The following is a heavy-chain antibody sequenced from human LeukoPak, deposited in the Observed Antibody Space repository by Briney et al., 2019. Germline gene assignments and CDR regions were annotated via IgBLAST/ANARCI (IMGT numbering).Heavy chain of an antibody. CDR1: GYTFTGYY. Sequence: GASVKVSCKASGYTFTGYYMHWVRQAPGQGLEWMGWINPNSGGTNYAQKFQGRVTMTRDTSISTAYMELSRLRSDDTAVYYCARAAFTMVRGVIRDGMDVWGQETTVTVSS. CDR2: INPNSGGT. CDR3: ARAAFTMVRGVIRDGMDV. V-gene: IGHV1-2*02. D-gene: IGHD3-10*01. J-gene: IGHJ6*02.